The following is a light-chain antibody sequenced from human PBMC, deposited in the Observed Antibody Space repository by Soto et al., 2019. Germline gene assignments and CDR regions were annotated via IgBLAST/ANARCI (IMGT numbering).Light chain of an antibody. J-gene: IGLJ1*01. V-gene: IGLV2-14*01. CDR1: SSDVGGYNY. CDR2: DVS. CDR3: SSYTSSSTLLDV. Sequence: QSALTQPASVSGSPGQSITISCTGTSSDVGGYNYVSWYQQHPGKAPKLMSYDVSNRPSGVSNRFSGSKYGNTASLTISGLQAEDEADYYCSSYTSSSTLLDVFGTGTKLTVL.